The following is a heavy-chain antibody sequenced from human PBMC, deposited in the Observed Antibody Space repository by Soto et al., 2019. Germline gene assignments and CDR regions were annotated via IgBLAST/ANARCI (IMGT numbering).Heavy chain of an antibody. CDR1: GYSFTSYW. V-gene: IGHV5-51*01. CDR3: ARSLGYCSGGSCLGAAFDI. D-gene: IGHD2-15*01. Sequence: GESLKISCKGSGYSFTSYWIGWVRQMPGKGLEWMGIIYPGDSDTRYSPSFQGQVTISADKSISTAYLQWSSLKASDTAMYYCARSLGYCSGGSCLGAAFDIWGQGTMVTVSS. CDR2: IYPGDSDT. J-gene: IGHJ3*02.